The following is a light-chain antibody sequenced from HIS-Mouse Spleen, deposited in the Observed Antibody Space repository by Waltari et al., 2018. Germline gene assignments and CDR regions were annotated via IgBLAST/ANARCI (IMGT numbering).Light chain of an antibody. J-gene: IGLJ3*02. CDR2: EVS. CDR3: SSYTSSSTWV. CDR1: SSDVGGYNY. Sequence: QSALTQPASVSGSPGQSITISCTGTSSDVGGYNYVPWYKQHPGKAPKLMIYEVSNRPSGVSNRFSGSKSGNTASLTISGLQAEDEADYYCSSYTSSSTWVFGGGTKLTVL. V-gene: IGLV2-14*01.